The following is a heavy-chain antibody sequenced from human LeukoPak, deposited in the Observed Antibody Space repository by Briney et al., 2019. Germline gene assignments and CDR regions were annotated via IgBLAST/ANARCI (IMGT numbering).Heavy chain of an antibody. CDR1: GFTFSSNS. Sequence: GGSLRLSCTVSGFTFSSNSMSWVRQAPGKGLEWVSFIYSDNTHYSYSVKGRFTISIDNSKNTLYLQMNSLRAEDTAVYYCARRAGAYLHPYDYWGQGTLVTVSS. CDR3: ARRAGAYLHPYDY. J-gene: IGHJ4*02. V-gene: IGHV3-53*01. CDR2: IYSDNT. D-gene: IGHD4/OR15-4a*01.